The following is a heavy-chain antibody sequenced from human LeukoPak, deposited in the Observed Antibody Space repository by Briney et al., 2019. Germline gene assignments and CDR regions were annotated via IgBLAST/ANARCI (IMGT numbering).Heavy chain of an antibody. Sequence: ASVKVSCKASGHTFISYYMHWVRQAPGQGLEWMGVINPSGGSTTYARQFQGRVTMTRDTSTSTVYMELSSLRSEDTAVYYCARHSLIGTTPFDYWGQGTLVTVSS. CDR1: GHTFISYY. D-gene: IGHD1-20*01. J-gene: IGHJ4*02. CDR3: ARHSLIGTTPFDY. CDR2: INPSGGST. V-gene: IGHV1-46*01.